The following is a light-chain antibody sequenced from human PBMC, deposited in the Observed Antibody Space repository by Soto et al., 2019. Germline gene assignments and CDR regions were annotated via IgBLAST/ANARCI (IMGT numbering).Light chain of an antibody. J-gene: IGKJ1*01. CDR3: QQYNNWHPMWT. V-gene: IGKV3-15*01. CDR2: AVS. CDR1: QSVSSN. Sequence: EILMTQSPVTLSVSPGERATLSCRASQSVSSNVAWYQQKPGQAPRLLIYAVSTRATGIPARFSGSGSGTEFTLTINSLQSEDFAVYYCQQYNNWHPMWTVGQGTKVDIK.